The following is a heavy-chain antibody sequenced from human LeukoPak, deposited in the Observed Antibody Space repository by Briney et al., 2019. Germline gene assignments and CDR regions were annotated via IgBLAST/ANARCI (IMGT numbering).Heavy chain of an antibody. CDR2: IKQDGSEK. CDR1: GFTFSSYW. J-gene: IGHJ3*02. CDR3: ARSGLVDAFDI. Sequence: GGSLRLSCAASGFTFSSYWMSWVRQAPGKGLEWVANIKQDGSEKYYVDSVKGRFTISRDNAKNSLYLQMNSLRAEDTALYYCARSGLVDAFDIWGQGTMVTVSS. V-gene: IGHV3-7*01. D-gene: IGHD2-21*01.